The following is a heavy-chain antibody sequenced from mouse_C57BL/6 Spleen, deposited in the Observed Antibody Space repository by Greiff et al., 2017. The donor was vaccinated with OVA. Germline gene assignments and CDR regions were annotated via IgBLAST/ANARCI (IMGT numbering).Heavy chain of an antibody. D-gene: IGHD2-10*02. CDR1: GYSITSGYY. Sequence: EVHLVESGPGLVKPSQSLSLTCSVTGYSITSGYYWNWIRQFPGNKLEWMGYISYDGSNNYNPSLKNRISITRDTSKNQFFLKLNSVTTEDTATYYCARPGYAHYYAMDYWGQGTSVTVSS. CDR3: ARPGYAHYYAMDY. V-gene: IGHV3-6*01. CDR2: ISYDGSN. J-gene: IGHJ4*01.